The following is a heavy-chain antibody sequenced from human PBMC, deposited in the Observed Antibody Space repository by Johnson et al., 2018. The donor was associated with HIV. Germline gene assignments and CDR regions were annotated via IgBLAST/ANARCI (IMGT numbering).Heavy chain of an antibody. V-gene: IGHV3-11*04. CDR1: GFTFSAYY. J-gene: IGHJ3*02. Sequence: QVQLVESGGGLVKPGGSLRLSCTTSGFTFSAYYMSWIRQAPGKGLECVSYISSSGSTMSYADSVKGRFTTSRDNAKNSLYLQMNSLRAEDTAVYYCARDKFTGRQWLSYDDAFDIWGQGTMVTVSS. CDR3: ARDKFTGRQWLSYDDAFDI. CDR2: ISSSGSTM. D-gene: IGHD6-19*01.